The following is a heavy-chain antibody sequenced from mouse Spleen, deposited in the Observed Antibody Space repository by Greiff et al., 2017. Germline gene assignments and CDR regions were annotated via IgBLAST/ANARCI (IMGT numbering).Heavy chain of an antibody. D-gene: IGHD2-10*02. Sequence: EVQLVESGGGLVKPGGSLKLSCAASGFTFSDYYMYWVRQTPEKRLEWVATISDGGSYTYYPDTVTGRFTISRDNPKNTLFLQMTSLRSEDTAMYYCARSGYGNSFDYWGQGTTLTVSS. CDR3: ARSGYGNSFDY. V-gene: IGHV5-4*02. J-gene: IGHJ2*01. CDR2: ISDGGSYT. CDR1: GFTFSDYY.